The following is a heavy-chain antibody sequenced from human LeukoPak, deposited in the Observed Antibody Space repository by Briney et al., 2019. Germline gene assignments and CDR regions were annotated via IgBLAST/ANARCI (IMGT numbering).Heavy chain of an antibody. V-gene: IGHV3-30*18. CDR2: ISPDGNKE. CDR1: GFTFSIFG. Sequence: GGSLRLSCAASGFTFSIFGIHWFRQAPGKGLEWVAAISPDGNKEYYTESVKGRFTVSRDNSNNMIYLQMNSLRGEDSAVYYCAKVNNYDDYWGQGTLVTVSS. D-gene: IGHD1/OR15-1a*01. J-gene: IGHJ4*02. CDR3: AKVNNYDDY.